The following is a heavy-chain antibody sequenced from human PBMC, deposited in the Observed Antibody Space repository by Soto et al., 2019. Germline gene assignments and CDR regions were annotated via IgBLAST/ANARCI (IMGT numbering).Heavy chain of an antibody. CDR3: ARGTSSGWARD. D-gene: IGHD6-19*01. CDR1: GFTFNSYA. Sequence: EVQLVESGGGLVQPGGSLRLSCAASGFTFNSYAMHWVRQAPGKGLESVAAISSNGRTTYYGNSVKGRFTISRDDSKNTLFIQMGSLRPEDLAVYYCARGTSSGWARDWGQGTLVTVSS. J-gene: IGHJ4*02. V-gene: IGHV3-64*01. CDR2: ISSNGRTT.